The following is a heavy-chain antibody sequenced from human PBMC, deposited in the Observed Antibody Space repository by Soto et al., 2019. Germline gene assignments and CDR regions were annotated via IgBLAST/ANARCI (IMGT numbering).Heavy chain of an antibody. V-gene: IGHV4-61*08. Sequence: SETLSLTCTVSGGSISSGDYYWSWNRQPPGKGLEWIGYIYHSGSTNYNPSLKSRVTISVDTSKNQFSLKLSSVTAADTAVYYCARHSIYGSSWYFNNYMDVWGKGTTVTVSS. CDR3: ARHSIYGSSWYFNNYMDV. D-gene: IGHD6-13*01. CDR2: IYHSGST. CDR1: GGSISSGDYY. J-gene: IGHJ6*03.